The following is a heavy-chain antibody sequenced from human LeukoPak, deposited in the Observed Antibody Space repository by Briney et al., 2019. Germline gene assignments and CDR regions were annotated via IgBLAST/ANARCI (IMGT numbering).Heavy chain of an antibody. CDR1: GYSISNGYY. CDR3: ARRGIVGARGAFDI. J-gene: IGHJ3*02. V-gene: IGHV4-38-2*02. D-gene: IGHD1-26*01. CDR2: IYHSGST. Sequence: SETLSLTCTVSGYSISNGYYWGWIRQPPGKGLEWIGSIYHSGSTNYNPSLKSRVTISVDTSKNQFSLKLSSVTAADTAVYYCARRGIVGARGAFDIWGQGTMVTVSS.